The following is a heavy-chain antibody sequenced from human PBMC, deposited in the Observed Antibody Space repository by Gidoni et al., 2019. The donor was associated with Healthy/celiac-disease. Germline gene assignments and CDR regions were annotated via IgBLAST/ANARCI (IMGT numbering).Heavy chain of an antibody. CDR2: IYHSGGT. J-gene: IGHJ4*02. V-gene: IGHV4-4*02. CDR1: GGSSSSSNW. CDR3: ARGWQRYSSGWYVNFDY. Sequence: QVQLQESGPGLVKPSGTLALTCAVSGGSSSSSNWWSWVRQPPGEGRDWIGEIYHSGGTNYNPSLKSLVTISVDKSKNQFSLKLSSVTAADTAVYYCARGWQRYSSGWYVNFDYWGQGTLVTVSS. D-gene: IGHD6-19*01.